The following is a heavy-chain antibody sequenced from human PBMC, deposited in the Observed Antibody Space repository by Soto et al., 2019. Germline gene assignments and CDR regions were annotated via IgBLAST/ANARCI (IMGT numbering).Heavy chain of an antibody. CDR1: GDSLSSNSAA. J-gene: IGHJ5*02. CDR2: TYYRSKWYN. Sequence: SQTLSLTCVISGDSLSSNSAAWNWIRQSPSRGLEWLVRTYYRSKWYNDYAISVRSRITINPHTSKNQFSLQLNSVTPADTAVDYCARGIAANRVDWLDHWGQGTLVTVPS. V-gene: IGHV6-1*01. D-gene: IGHD6-6*01. CDR3: ARGIAANRVDWLDH.